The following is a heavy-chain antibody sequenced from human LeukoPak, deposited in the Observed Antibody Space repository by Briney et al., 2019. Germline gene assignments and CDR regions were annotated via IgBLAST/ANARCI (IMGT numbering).Heavy chain of an antibody. Sequence: ASVKVSCKASGYTFTSYGISWVRQAPGQGLEWMGWISAYNGNTNYAQKLQGRVTMTTDTSTSTAYMELRSLRSDDTAVYYCARMRWLVPGPYYFDYWGQGTLITVSS. CDR2: ISAYNGNT. CDR3: ARMRWLVPGPYYFDY. V-gene: IGHV1-18*01. D-gene: IGHD6-19*01. J-gene: IGHJ4*02. CDR1: GYTFTSYG.